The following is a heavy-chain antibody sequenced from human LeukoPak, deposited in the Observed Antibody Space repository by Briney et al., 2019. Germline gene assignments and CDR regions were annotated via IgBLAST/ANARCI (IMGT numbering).Heavy chain of an antibody. D-gene: IGHD3-3*01. Sequence: SETLSLTCSVWGGSISSYYWIWLRQPPGKGLEWFGYIYFSGSTNYNPSLKNRVTISVDTSKNQFSLKLSSVTAADTAVYYCARVGDFWSSYNWFDPWGQGTLVTVSS. J-gene: IGHJ5*02. CDR1: GGSISSYY. CDR2: IYFSGST. V-gene: IGHV4-59*01. CDR3: ARVGDFWSSYNWFDP.